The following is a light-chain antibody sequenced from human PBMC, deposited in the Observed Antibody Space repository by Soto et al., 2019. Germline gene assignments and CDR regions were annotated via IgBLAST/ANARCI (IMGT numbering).Light chain of an antibody. CDR2: EVS. V-gene: IGLV2-14*01. J-gene: IGLJ1*01. CDR1: SSDVGGYKF. Sequence: QSALTQPASVSGSPGQSITISCTGTSSDVGGYKFVSWYQQHPGKAPKLMIYEVSNRPSGVSSRFSGSKSGNTASLTISGLQAEDEADYYCGSYTGSIYVFGTGTKVTGL. CDR3: GSYTGSIYV.